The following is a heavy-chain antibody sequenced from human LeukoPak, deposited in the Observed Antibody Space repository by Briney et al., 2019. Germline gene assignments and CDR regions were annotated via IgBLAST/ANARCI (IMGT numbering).Heavy chain of an antibody. V-gene: IGHV3-30*02. CDR1: DFTFSDYG. CDR3: AKAGYSTSWYYLDF. Sequence: GGSLRLSCAASDFTFSDYGMHWVRQAPGKGLEWAAFIRFDGGNEIHGDSGKGRFTISRDDSKDTLYLQMNSLSAEDTAVYFCAKAGYSTSWYYLDFWGEGTLVTVSS. D-gene: IGHD6-13*01. CDR2: IRFDGGNE. J-gene: IGHJ4*02.